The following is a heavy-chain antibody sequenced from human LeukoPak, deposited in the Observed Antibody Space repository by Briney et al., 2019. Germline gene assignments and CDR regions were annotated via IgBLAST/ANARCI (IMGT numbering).Heavy chain of an antibody. CDR1: GFTFSSYA. CDR3: AKAPYGLNWFDP. Sequence: GGSLRLSCAASGFTFSSYAMSWVRPAPGKGLEWVSAISGSGGSTYYADSVKGRFTISRDNSKNTLYLQMNSLRAEDTAVYYCAKAPYGLNWFDPWGQGTLVTVSS. V-gene: IGHV3-23*01. CDR2: ISGSGGST. J-gene: IGHJ5*02. D-gene: IGHD3/OR15-3a*01.